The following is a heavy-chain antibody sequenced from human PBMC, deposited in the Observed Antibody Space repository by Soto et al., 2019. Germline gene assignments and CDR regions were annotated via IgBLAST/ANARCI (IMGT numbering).Heavy chain of an antibody. CDR3: ARDNPSPIRFLEWLESGWFDP. Sequence: GGSLRLSCAASGFTFSSYGMHWVRQAPGKGLEWVAVIWYDGSNKYYADSVKGRFTISRDNSKNTLYLQMNSLRAEDTAVYYCARDNPSPIRFLEWLESGWFDPWGQGTLVTVSS. CDR1: GFTFSSYG. D-gene: IGHD3-3*01. CDR2: IWYDGSNK. J-gene: IGHJ5*02. V-gene: IGHV3-33*01.